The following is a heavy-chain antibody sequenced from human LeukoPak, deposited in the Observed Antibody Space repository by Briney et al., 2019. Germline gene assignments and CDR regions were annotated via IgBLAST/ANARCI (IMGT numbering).Heavy chain of an antibody. CDR2: VDSDGTTT. J-gene: IGHJ5*02. D-gene: IGHD3-10*01. CDR3: ARDVSPYYYASGETGNWFDP. V-gene: IGHV3-74*01. Sequence: GGSLRLSCAASGFTFSSYWMHWVRQAPGKGLVWVSRVDSDGTTTNYADSVKGRFTISRDNAKNTLYLQMNSLRAEDTAVYFCARDVSPYYYASGETGNWFDPWGQGTLVTVSS. CDR1: GFTFSSYW.